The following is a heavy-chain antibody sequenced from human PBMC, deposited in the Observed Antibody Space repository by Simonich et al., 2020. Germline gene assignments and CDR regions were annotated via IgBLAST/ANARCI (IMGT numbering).Heavy chain of an antibody. Sequence: GPGLVKPSATLSLTCTVSGGCNSSYYWSWIRQPPGKGLEWIGYTYYSGSTNYNPSLKSRVTISVATSKNQFYLKLSSVTAADTAVYYCAREDSDAFDIWGQGTMVTVSS. CDR2: TYYSGST. J-gene: IGHJ3*02. V-gene: IGHV4-59*01. CDR3: AREDSDAFDI. CDR1: GGCNSSYY.